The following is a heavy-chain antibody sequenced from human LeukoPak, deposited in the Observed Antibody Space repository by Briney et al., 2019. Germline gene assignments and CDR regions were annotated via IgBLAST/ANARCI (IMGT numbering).Heavy chain of an antibody. V-gene: IGHV6-1*01. CDR3: VGGSGTFDY. Sequence: SQTLSLTCVISGDSVSSDSAAWTWIRQSPSRGLEWLGRTYYRSKWYNDYALSVRSRITINPDASRSQFPLDLNSVTPEDTAIYYCVGGSGTFDYWGQGTLVTVSS. J-gene: IGHJ4*02. CDR1: GDSVSSDSAA. D-gene: IGHD1-7*01. CDR2: TYYRSKWYN.